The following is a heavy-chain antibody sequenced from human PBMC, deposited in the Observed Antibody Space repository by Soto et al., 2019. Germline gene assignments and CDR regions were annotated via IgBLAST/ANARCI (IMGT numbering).Heavy chain of an antibody. V-gene: IGHV3-23*01. CDR3: ARDPSTGFADY. J-gene: IGHJ4*02. CDR2: ISSSGGST. Sequence: EVQLLQSGGDLVQPGGSLRLSCAASGFTFSNYAMNWVRQAPGQGLEWVSTISSSGGSTYYADSVKGRFTVSRDNSKNTLYLQINSLRAEDTAVYYCARDPSTGFADYWGQGTLVTVSS. CDR1: GFTFSNYA. D-gene: IGHD3-9*01.